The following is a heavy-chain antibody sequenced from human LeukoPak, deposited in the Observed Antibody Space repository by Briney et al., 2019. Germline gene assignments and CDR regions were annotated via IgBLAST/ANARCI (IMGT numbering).Heavy chain of an antibody. CDR1: GYTFTSYG. CDR2: ISAYNGNT. Sequence: ASVKVSCKASGYTFTSYGISWVRQAPGQGLEWMGWISAYNGNTNYAQKLQGRVTMTTDTSTSTAYMELRSLRSDDTAVYYCARARKVRGVIINNWFDPWGQGTLVTASS. J-gene: IGHJ5*02. D-gene: IGHD3-10*01. V-gene: IGHV1-18*01. CDR3: ARARKVRGVIINNWFDP.